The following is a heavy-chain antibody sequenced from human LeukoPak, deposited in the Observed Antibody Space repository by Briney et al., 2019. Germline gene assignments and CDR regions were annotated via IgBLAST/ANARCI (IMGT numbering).Heavy chain of an antibody. CDR2: ITSTSRAT. CDR1: GFTFSTYS. Sequence: GGSLRLSCAASGFTFSTYSMNWVRQAPAKGLEWISYITSTSRATYYADSVKGRFTISRENAKNSLYLQMNSLRDDDTAVYYCAGASWSGERVRWSQGTLVTVSS. CDR3: AGASWSGERVR. V-gene: IGHV3-48*02. J-gene: IGHJ4*02. D-gene: IGHD3-10*01.